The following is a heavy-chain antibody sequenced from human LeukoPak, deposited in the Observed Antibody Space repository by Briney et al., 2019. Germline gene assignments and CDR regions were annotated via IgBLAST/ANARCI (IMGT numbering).Heavy chain of an antibody. CDR2: ISSRSSNI. D-gene: IGHD3-16*01. Sequence: GGSLTLSCAASGFTFSNYSMNWVRQAPGKGLEWVSYISSRSSNIYYADSVKGRFTISRDNAKNSLYLQMNSLRDEDTAVYYCARIPGGYYYAMDVWGQGTTVTVSS. CDR1: GFTFSNYS. V-gene: IGHV3-48*02. CDR3: ARIPGGYYYAMDV. J-gene: IGHJ6*02.